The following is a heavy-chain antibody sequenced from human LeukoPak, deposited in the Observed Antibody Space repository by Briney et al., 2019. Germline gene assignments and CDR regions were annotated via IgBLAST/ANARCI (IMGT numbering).Heavy chain of an antibody. D-gene: IGHD2-15*01. Sequence: PGGSLRLSCAASGFTFSSYWMHWVRQAPGKGLVWVSRINSDGSSTSYADSVKGRFTISRDNAKNTLYLQMNSLRAEDTAVYYCAVYCSGGSCYSAFDYWGQGTLVTVSS. V-gene: IGHV3-74*01. CDR3: AVYCSGGSCYSAFDY. CDR1: GFTFSSYW. CDR2: INSDGSST. J-gene: IGHJ4*02.